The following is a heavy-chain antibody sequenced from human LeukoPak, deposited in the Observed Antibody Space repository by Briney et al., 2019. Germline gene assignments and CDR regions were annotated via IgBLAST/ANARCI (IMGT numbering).Heavy chain of an antibody. CDR3: ARDEGRTNFDSSGYYF. J-gene: IGHJ4*02. CDR2: INHSGST. CDR1: GGSITNNNYY. D-gene: IGHD3-22*01. V-gene: IGHV4-39*07. Sequence: SETLSLTCTVSGGSITNNNYYWDWIRQPPGKGLEWIGEINHSGSTNYNPSLKSRVTISVDTSKNQFSLKLSSVTAADTAVYYCARDEGRTNFDSSGYYFWGQGTLVTVSS.